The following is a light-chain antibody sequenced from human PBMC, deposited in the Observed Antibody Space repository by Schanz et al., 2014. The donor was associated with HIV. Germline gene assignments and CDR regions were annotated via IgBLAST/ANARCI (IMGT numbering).Light chain of an antibody. CDR3: SSYTSVTTLHVV. V-gene: IGLV2-14*03. CDR2: DVS. CDR1: SSDFGRNKY. J-gene: IGLJ2*01. Sequence: QSALTQPASVSGSPGQSITVSCTGASSDFGRNKYVSWYQQHPGKAPKLMIYDVSDRPLGVSNRFSGSKSGNTASLTISGLQAEDEAEYYCSSYTSVTTLHVVFGGGTKVTVL.